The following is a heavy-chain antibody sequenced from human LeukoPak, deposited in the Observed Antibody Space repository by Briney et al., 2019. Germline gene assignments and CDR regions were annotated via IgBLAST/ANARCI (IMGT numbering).Heavy chain of an antibody. CDR3: ARGEPLGWFDP. CDR1: VYTFTSYD. CDR2: MNPNSGNA. D-gene: IGHD3-10*01. V-gene: IGHV1-8*01. J-gene: IGHJ5*02. Sequence: GASVTVSFKASVYTFTSYDINWVRQATGQGLEWMGWMNPNSGNAGYAQKLQGRVTMTSNTSISTAYMELSSLRSEDTAVYYCARGEPLGWFDPWGQGTLVTVSS.